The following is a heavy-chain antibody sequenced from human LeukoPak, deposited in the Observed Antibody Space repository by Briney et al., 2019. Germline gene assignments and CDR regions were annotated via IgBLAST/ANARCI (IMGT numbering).Heavy chain of an antibody. V-gene: IGHV3-30*02. J-gene: IGHJ4*02. CDR2: IWSDGSNK. CDR3: AKDDSYGRFDY. CDR1: GFTFSNYG. Sequence: GGSLRLSCAASGFTFSNYGMNWVRQAPGKGLEWVALIWSDGSNKFYADPVKGRFTISRDNSKNTLYLQMNSLRAEDTAVYYCAKDDSYGRFDYWGQGTLVTVSS. D-gene: IGHD5-18*01.